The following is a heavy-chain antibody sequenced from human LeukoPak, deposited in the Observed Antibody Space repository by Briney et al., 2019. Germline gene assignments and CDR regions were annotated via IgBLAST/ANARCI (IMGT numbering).Heavy chain of an antibody. D-gene: IGHD2-21*02. V-gene: IGHV4-39*01. CDR3: TRTEVTADH. CDR2: LYYSGDT. J-gene: IGHJ4*02. CDR1: GGSISTTNYY. Sequence: SETLSLTCTVSGGSISTTNYYWGWIRQPPGKGLEWIGNLYYSGDTYYNPSLKSRVTMSVDTSKNKFSLKVSSVTAADTAVYYCTRTEVTADHWGQGILVTVSS.